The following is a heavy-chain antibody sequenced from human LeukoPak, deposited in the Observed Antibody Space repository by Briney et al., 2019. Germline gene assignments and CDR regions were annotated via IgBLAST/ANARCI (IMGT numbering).Heavy chain of an antibody. J-gene: IGHJ6*02. D-gene: IGHD3-10*01. V-gene: IGHV4-59*01. CDR3: ARERAWFYGLDV. Sequence: PSETLSLTCSVAGGSISNYHWTWIRQPPGKGPEWIGFIQYSGNTNYNPSLKSRVTISVDTSKNQFSLKLTSVTAADTAVYYCARERAWFYGLDVWGQGTTVTVSS. CDR2: IQYSGNT. CDR1: GGSISNYH.